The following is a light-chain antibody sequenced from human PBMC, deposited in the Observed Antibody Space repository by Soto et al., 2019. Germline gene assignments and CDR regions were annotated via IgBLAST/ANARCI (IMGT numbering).Light chain of an antibody. Sequence: QPVLTQSPSASASLGASVKLTCTLSSGHSTYTIAWHQQQPEQGPRYMMNINRDGRHTKGDGIPDRFSGSSSAAERYLTISSLQSEDEADYYCQTWGTGYAVFGGGTQLTVL. V-gene: IGLV4-69*01. CDR2: INRDGRH. J-gene: IGLJ7*01. CDR3: QTWGTGYAV. CDR1: SGHSTYT.